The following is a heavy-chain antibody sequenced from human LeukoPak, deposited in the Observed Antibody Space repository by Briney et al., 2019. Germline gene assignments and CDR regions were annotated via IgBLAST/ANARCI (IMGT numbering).Heavy chain of an antibody. D-gene: IGHD3-10*01. CDR2: ISSSSSYI. Sequence: PGGSLRLSCAASGFTFSSYSMNWVRQAPGKGLEWVSSISSSSSYIYYADSVKGRFTISRDNSKNTLYLQMNSLRAEDTAVYYCAKVGGGYYFDYWGQGTLVTVSS. CDR1: GFTFSSYS. J-gene: IGHJ4*02. V-gene: IGHV3-21*01. CDR3: AKVGGGYYFDY.